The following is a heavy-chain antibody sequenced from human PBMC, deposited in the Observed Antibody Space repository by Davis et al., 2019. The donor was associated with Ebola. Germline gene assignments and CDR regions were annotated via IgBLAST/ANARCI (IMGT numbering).Heavy chain of an antibody. Sequence: GESLKISCAASGFTFSSYSMNWVRQAPGKGLEWVSYISSGSGSIYYADSVKGRFTISRDNAKNSLYLQMNSLRDEDTAVYYCAREDIRFLEWLIYYYGMDVWGQGTTVTVSS. D-gene: IGHD3-3*01. CDR3: AREDIRFLEWLIYYYGMDV. V-gene: IGHV3-48*02. J-gene: IGHJ6*02. CDR1: GFTFSSYS. CDR2: ISSGSGSI.